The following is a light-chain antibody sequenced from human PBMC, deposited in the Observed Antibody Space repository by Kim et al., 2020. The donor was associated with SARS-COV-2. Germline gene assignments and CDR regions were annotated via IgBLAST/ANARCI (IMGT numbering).Light chain of an antibody. Sequence: EIVLTQSPDTLSLSPGERATLSCRASQSVSSSYLAWYQQKPGQAPRLLIYGASSRAPGIPDRFSGSGSGTDFTLTISRLEPEDFAVYYCQQYGSSSYTFGQGPSWRS. CDR1: QSVSSSY. J-gene: IGKJ2*01. CDR3: QQYGSSSYT. V-gene: IGKV3-20*01. CDR2: GAS.